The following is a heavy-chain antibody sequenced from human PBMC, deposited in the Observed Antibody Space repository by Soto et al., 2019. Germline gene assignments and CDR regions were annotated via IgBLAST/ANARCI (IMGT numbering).Heavy chain of an antibody. D-gene: IGHD4-17*01. V-gene: IGHV4-34*01. CDR2: INHSGST. Sequence: SETLSLTCTVYGGSFSGYYWSWIRQPPGKGLEWIGEINHSGSTNYNPSLKSRVTISVDTSKNQFSLKLSSVTAADTAVYYCARVPLGRYGDYDYFDYWGQGTLVTVSS. J-gene: IGHJ4*02. CDR3: ARVPLGRYGDYDYFDY. CDR1: GGSFSGYY.